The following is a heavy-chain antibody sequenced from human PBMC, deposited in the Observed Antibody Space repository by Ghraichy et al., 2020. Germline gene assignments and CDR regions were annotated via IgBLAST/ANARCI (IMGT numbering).Heavy chain of an antibody. CDR3: ARDCPHPYDYGDYEYAPLYYYYGMDV. J-gene: IGHJ6*02. CDR2: ISSSSSYI. CDR1: GFTFSSYS. Sequence: GESLNISCAASGFTFSSYSMNWVRQAPGKGLEWVSSISSSSSYIYYADSVKGRFTISRDNAKNSLYLQMNSLRAKDTAVYYCARDCPHPYDYGDYEYAPLYYYYGMDVWGQGTTVTVSS. D-gene: IGHD4-17*01. V-gene: IGHV3-21*01.